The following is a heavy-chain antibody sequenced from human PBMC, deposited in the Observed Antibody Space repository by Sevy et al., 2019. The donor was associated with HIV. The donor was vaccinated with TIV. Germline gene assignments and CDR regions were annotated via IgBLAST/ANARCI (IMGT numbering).Heavy chain of an antibody. CDR3: ASAGSVVVVAARKEHYRMDV. Sequence: GGSLRLSCAASGFTFISYWMSWVRQAPGKGLEWVANIKQDGSEKYYVDSVKGRFTISRDNAKNSMYLQMNSLRTEDTAVYYWASAGSVVVVAARKEHYRMDVWGQGTTVTVSS. CDR2: IKQDGSEK. V-gene: IGHV3-7*01. J-gene: IGHJ6*02. D-gene: IGHD2-15*01. CDR1: GFTFISYW.